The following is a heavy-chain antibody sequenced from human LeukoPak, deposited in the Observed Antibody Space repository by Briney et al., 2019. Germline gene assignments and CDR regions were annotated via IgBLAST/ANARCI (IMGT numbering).Heavy chain of an antibody. V-gene: IGHV3-72*01. CDR2: AKNKINSYTT. D-gene: IGHD3-10*01. CDR1: GFIFSDHY. J-gene: IGHJ4*02. CDR3: ARGLLVGGSGSEHDY. Sequence: GGSLRLSCAASGFIFSDHYMDWVRQAPGKGLEWVGRAKNKINSYTTMYAASVKDRFTISRDDSKNSLYLQMNSLKTEDTAVYYCARGLLVGGSGSEHDYWGQGTLVTVSS.